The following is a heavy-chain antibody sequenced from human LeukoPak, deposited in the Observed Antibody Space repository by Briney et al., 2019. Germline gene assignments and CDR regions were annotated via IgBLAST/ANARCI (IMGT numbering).Heavy chain of an antibody. V-gene: IGHV3-23*01. CDR1: GFTFSSCD. J-gene: IGHJ5*02. CDR2: ISTSGGRT. Sequence: PGGSLRLSCAASGFTFSSCDMNWVRQAPGKGLEWVSAISTSGGRTYYADSVKGRFTISRDNSKNTLYLHMNSLRADDTAVFYCAKAVATISGWFDPWGQGTLVTVSS. D-gene: IGHD5-12*01. CDR3: AKAVATISGWFDP.